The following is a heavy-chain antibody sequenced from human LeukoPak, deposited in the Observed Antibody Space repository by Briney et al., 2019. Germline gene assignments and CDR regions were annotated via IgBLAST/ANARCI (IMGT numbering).Heavy chain of an antibody. CDR3: ARGYYDFWSGYYTPYYYYMDV. CDR2: INHSGST. V-gene: IGHV4-34*01. CDR1: GGSFSGYY. Sequence: PSETLSLTCAVYGGSFSGYYWSWIRQPPGKGLGWIGEINHSGSTNYNPSLKSRVTISVDTSKNQFSLKLSSVTAADTAVYYCARGYYDFWSGYYTPYYYYMDVWGKGTTVTVSS. D-gene: IGHD3-3*01. J-gene: IGHJ6*03.